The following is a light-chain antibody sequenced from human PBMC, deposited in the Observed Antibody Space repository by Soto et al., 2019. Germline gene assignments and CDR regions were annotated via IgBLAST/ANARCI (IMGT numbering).Light chain of an antibody. J-gene: IGLJ1*01. CDR3: SSYAGSNNPYV. V-gene: IGLV1-44*01. Sequence: QSVLTQPPSASGTPGQRVTISCSGSYSNIGGNAVNWYQQLPGTAPKLLISSNNLRPSGVPDRFSGSKSGTSASLAISGLQSEDEADYYCSSYAGSNNPYVFGTGTKLTVL. CDR2: SNN. CDR1: YSNIGGNA.